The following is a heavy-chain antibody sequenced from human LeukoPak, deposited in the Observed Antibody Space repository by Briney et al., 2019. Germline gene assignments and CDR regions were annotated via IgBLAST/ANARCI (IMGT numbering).Heavy chain of an antibody. Sequence: SETLSLTCAVSGGSISSSNWWSWVRQPPGKGLEWIGEIYHSGSTNYNPSLKSRVTISVDTSKNQFSLKLSSVTAADTAVYYCARAPLAGQYDYWGQGTLVTVSS. CDR2: IYHSGST. CDR3: ARAPLAGQYDY. V-gene: IGHV4-4*02. D-gene: IGHD2-21*01. CDR1: GGSISSSNW. J-gene: IGHJ4*02.